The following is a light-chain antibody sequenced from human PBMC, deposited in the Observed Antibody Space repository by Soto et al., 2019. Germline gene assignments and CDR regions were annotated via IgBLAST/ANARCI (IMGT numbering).Light chain of an antibody. V-gene: IGLV2-14*01. CDR2: DVS. Sequence: QSALTQPASVSGSPGQSITISCTGTSSDVTTYNYVSWYQQHPGKAPKLIIYDVSNRPSGVSNRFSGSKSGNTASLTISGRQVDDGADYYSSSYTTSGTVFFAGGTKLPVL. CDR1: SSDVTTYNY. CDR3: SSYTTSGTVF. J-gene: IGLJ2*01.